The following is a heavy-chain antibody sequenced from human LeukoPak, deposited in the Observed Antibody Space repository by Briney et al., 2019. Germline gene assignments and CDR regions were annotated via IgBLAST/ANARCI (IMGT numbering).Heavy chain of an antibody. V-gene: IGHV3-23*01. Sequence: GGSLRLSCAASGFTFSSYSMNWVRQAPGKGLEWVSSISGSGGSTYYADSVKGRFTISRDNSKNTLYLQMNSLRAEDTAVYYCAKGTYYYDSSGYSVDYWGQGTLATVSS. CDR2: ISGSGGST. D-gene: IGHD3-22*01. J-gene: IGHJ4*02. CDR1: GFTFSSYS. CDR3: AKGTYYYDSSGYSVDY.